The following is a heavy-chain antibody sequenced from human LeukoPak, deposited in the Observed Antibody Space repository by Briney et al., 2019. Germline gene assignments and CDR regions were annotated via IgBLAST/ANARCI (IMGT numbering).Heavy chain of an antibody. CDR3: ARVHYYDSSGYYYYYTDV. D-gene: IGHD3-22*01. CDR1: GYTFTGYY. CDR2: INPNSGGT. J-gene: IGHJ6*03. V-gene: IGHV1-2*02. Sequence: ASVKVSCKASGYTFTGYYMHWVRQAPGQGLEGMGWINPNSGGTNYAQKFQGRVTMTRDTSISTAYMELSRLRSDDTAVYYCARVHYYDSSGYYYYYTDVWGKGTTVTVSS.